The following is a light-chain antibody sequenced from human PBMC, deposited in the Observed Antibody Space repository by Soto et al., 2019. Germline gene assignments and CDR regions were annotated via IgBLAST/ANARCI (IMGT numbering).Light chain of an antibody. J-gene: IGKJ2*01. V-gene: IGKV3-15*01. CDR3: QQYNNWLYT. CDR2: GAS. CDR1: QSVSSS. Sequence: EIVMTQSPATLSVSPGERATLSCRASQSVSSSLAWYQQKPGQAPRLLFYGASTRATGVPARFSGSGSGTEFTLTTSSLQSEDLAVYYCQQYNNWLYTFGQGTKVDIK.